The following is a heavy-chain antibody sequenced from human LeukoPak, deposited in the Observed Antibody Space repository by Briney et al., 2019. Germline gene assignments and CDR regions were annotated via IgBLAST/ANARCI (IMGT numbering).Heavy chain of an antibody. CDR3: ARRMTTVDY. D-gene: IGHD4-11*01. Sequence: GGSLRLSCTASGFTFSDYAMNWVRQAPGKGLEWVANIKQDGSEKYYVDSVKGRFTISRDNAKNSLYLQMNSLRAEDTAVYYCARRMTTVDYWGQGTLVTVSS. CDR2: IKQDGSEK. J-gene: IGHJ4*02. V-gene: IGHV3-7*01. CDR1: GFTFSDYA.